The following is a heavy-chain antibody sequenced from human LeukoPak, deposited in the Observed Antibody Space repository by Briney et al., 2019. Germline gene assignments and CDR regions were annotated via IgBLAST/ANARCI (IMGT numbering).Heavy chain of an antibody. J-gene: IGHJ4*02. CDR1: GFTFSSYW. Sequence: GGSLRLSCAASGFTFSSYWMSWVRQAPGKGLEWVANIKQDGSEKYYVDSVKGRFTISRDNAKNSLYLQMNSLRAEDTAVYYCARGLRLGELSPFDYWGQGTLVTVSS. CDR3: ARGLRLGELSPFDY. D-gene: IGHD3-16*02. V-gene: IGHV3-7*01. CDR2: IKQDGSEK.